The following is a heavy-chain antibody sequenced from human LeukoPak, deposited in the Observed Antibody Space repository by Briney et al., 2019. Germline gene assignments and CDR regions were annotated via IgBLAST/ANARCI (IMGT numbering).Heavy chain of an antibody. CDR3: AGDTAMAPHYYFDY. V-gene: IGHV4-4*07. CDR1: GGSISSYY. CDR2: IYTSGST. D-gene: IGHD5-18*01. Sequence: PSETLSLTCTVSGGSISSYYWSWIRQPAGKGLEGIGRIYTSGSTNYNPSLKSRVTMSVDTSKNQFSLKLSSVTAADTAVYYCAGDTAMAPHYYFDYWGQGTLVTVSS. J-gene: IGHJ4*02.